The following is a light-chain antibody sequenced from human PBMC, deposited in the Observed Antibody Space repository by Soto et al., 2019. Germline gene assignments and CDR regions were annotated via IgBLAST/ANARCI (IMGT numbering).Light chain of an antibody. CDR3: AAWDDSLNEVV. Sequence: QSVLTQPPSASGTPGQRVTIACSGSSANIGRTTVKWYHQLPGTAPKLLIYNNNQRPSGVPDRFSGSKSGTSASLAISGLEAEDEADYYCAAWDDSLNEVVFGGGTKLTVL. CDR2: NNN. V-gene: IGLV1-44*01. J-gene: IGLJ3*02. CDR1: SANIGRTT.